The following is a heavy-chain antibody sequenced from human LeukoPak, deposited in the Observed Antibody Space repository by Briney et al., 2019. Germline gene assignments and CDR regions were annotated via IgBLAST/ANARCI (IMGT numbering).Heavy chain of an antibody. CDR1: GYTFTSYD. CDR3: ARGESPIAFDY. D-gene: IGHD6-13*01. V-gene: IGHV1-8*01. J-gene: IGHJ4*02. Sequence: ASVKVSCKASGYTFTSYDINWVRQATGQGLEWMGWMNPNSGNTGYAQKFQGRVTMTRNTSISTAYMELSSLGAEDTAVYYCARGESPIAFDYWGQGTLVTVSS. CDR2: MNPNSGNT.